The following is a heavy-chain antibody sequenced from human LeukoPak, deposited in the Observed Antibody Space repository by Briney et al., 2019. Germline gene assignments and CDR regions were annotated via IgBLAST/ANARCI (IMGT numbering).Heavy chain of an antibody. D-gene: IGHD3-3*01. CDR1: GYTFTTYY. J-gene: IGHJ6*02. CDR3: ARTYYDFWSGYYTRNYYYYGMDV. Sequence: ASVKVSCKASGYTFTTYYIHWVRQAPGQGLEWMGIINPSGGSTRYAQKFQGRVTMTRDTSTSTVYMEVSSLRSEDTAVYYCARTYYDFWSGYYTRNYYYYGMDVWGQGTTVTVSS. V-gene: IGHV1-46*01. CDR2: INPSGGST.